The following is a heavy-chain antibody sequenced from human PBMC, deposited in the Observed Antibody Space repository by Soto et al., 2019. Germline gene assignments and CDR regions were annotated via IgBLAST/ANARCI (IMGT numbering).Heavy chain of an antibody. J-gene: IGHJ5*02. Sequence: QVQLQESGPGLVKASQTLSLTCTFSGGSISSGGYYWRWIRQPPGKGLEWIGYIYYNGNTYYNPSLKSRMTISLDTSKNQFSLKPTSLTAADTAVYYCSGASSKSWFYPLGQGTLVTVSS. V-gene: IGHV4-31*03. CDR1: GGSISSGGYY. D-gene: IGHD6-6*01. CDR3: SGASSKSWFYP. CDR2: IYYNGNT.